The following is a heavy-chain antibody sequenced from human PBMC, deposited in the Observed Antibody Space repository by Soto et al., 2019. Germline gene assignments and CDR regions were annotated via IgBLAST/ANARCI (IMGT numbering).Heavy chain of an antibody. Sequence: QITLKESGPTLVKPTQTLTLTCTFSGFSLSTSGVGVGWIRQPPGNALEWLALIYWDDDKRYSPSLKSRLTITKDTSKNQVVLTMTNMDPVDTATYYCAHRYYDILTGYYSPYWGQGTLVTVSS. CDR2: IYWDDDK. CDR3: AHRYYDILTGYYSPY. CDR1: GFSLSTSGVG. J-gene: IGHJ4*02. V-gene: IGHV2-5*02. D-gene: IGHD3-9*01.